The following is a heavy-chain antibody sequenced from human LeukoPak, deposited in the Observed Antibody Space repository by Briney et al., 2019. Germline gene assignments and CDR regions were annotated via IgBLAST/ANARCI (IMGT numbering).Heavy chain of an antibody. V-gene: IGHV3-23*01. J-gene: IGHJ4*02. CDR3: AKARGYSYGFDY. CDR1: GFTFSSYA. CDR2: ISGSGGST. D-gene: IGHD5-18*01. Sequence: GGSLRLSCGASGFTFSSYAMSWVRQAPGKGLEWVSAISGSGGSTYYADSVKGRFTISRDNSKNTLYLQMNSLRAEDTAVYYCAKARGYSYGFDYWGQGTLVTVSS.